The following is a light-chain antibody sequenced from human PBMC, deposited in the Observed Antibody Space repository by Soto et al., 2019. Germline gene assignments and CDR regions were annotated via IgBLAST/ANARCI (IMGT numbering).Light chain of an antibody. CDR3: QQYDSSPKT. V-gene: IGKV3-20*01. Sequence: EIVLTQSPGTLSLSPGERATLSCRASQSVSSSYLAWYQQIAGPAPRLLIYGVSIRVTGLPDRFSGSGPGTDFTLTISRLEPEDFAVYYCQQYDSSPKTFGQGTKVDIK. CDR2: GVS. CDR1: QSVSSSY. J-gene: IGKJ1*01.